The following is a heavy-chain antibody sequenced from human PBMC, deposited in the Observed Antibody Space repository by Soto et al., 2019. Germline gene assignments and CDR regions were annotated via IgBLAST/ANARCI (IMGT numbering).Heavy chain of an antibody. V-gene: IGHV1-8*01. CDR1: GYTFTSYD. CDR2: MNPNSGNT. Sequence: QVQLVQSGAEVKKPGASVKVSCKASGYTFTSYDINWVRQATGQGLEWMGWMNPNSGNTGYAQKFRGRVTMTRNTSISTAYMELSSLRSEDTAVYYCARPYSGSGSYYPNWFDPWGQGTLVTVSS. J-gene: IGHJ5*02. CDR3: ARPYSGSGSYYPNWFDP. D-gene: IGHD3-10*01.